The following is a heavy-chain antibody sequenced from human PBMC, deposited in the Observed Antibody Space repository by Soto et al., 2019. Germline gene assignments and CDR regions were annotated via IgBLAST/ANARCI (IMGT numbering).Heavy chain of an antibody. D-gene: IGHD3-10*01. V-gene: IGHV4-30-4*01. Sequence: QMQLQESGPGLVKPSQTLSLTCTVSGGSISSGDYYWRWIRQPPGKGLEWIGHIYYSGRTYYKPSLKSRVTISLDTSKNQFSLKLTSVTAADTAVYYCARVGFTYGTASVWGQGTLVTVSS. J-gene: IGHJ4*02. CDR1: GGSISSGDYY. CDR3: ARVGFTYGTASV. CDR2: IYYSGRT.